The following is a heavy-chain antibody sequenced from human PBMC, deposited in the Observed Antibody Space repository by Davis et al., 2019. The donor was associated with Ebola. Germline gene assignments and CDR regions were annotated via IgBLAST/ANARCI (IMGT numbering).Heavy chain of an antibody. D-gene: IGHD3-22*01. CDR3: ASPYYDSSGYYFEGVFVY. Sequence: PSETLSLTCTVSGGSISSSSYYWGWIRQPPGKGLEWIGSIYYSGSTYYNPSLKSRVTISVDTSKNQFSLKLSSVTAADTAVYYCASPYYDSSGYYFEGVFVYWGQGTLVTVSS. V-gene: IGHV4-39*01. CDR2: IYYSGST. CDR1: GGSISSSSYY. J-gene: IGHJ4*02.